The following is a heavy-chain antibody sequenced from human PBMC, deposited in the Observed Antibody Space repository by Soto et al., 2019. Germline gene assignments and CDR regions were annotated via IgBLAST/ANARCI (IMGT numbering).Heavy chain of an antibody. CDR3: TRHKGSSWYTIYGMDV. Sequence: GGSLRLSCAASGFTFSGSAMHWVRQASGKGLEWVGRIRSKANSYATEYAASVKGRFTISGDDSKNTAYLQMNSLKTEDTAVYYCTRHKGSSWYTIYGMDVWGQGTTVTVSS. CDR1: GFTFSGSA. D-gene: IGHD6-13*01. J-gene: IGHJ6*02. CDR2: IRSKANSYAT. V-gene: IGHV3-73*01.